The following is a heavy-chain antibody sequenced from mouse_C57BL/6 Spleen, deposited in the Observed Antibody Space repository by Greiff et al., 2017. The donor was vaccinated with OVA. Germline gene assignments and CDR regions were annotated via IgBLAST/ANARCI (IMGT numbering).Heavy chain of an antibody. CDR1: GYTFTDYN. J-gene: IGHJ2*01. D-gene: IGHD2-4*01. Sequence: EVKLQQSGPELVKPGASVKIPCKASGYTFTDYNMDWVKQSHGKSLEWIGDINPNNGGTNYNQKFKGKATLTVYNSSSTAYMELRSLSSEDTAVYYCARGAFDDYDGVYFDYWGQGTTLTVSS. CDR3: ARGAFDDYDGVYFDY. V-gene: IGHV1-18*01. CDR2: INPNNGGT.